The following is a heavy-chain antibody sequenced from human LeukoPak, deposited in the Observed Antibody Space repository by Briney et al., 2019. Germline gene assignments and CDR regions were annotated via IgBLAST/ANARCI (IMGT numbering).Heavy chain of an antibody. D-gene: IGHD2-21*01. Sequence: GGSLRLSCVASGLTFSNFGMSRVRQAPGKGLEWVAATSSSDAGTYHADSVRGRFTISRDNSKNTLYLQMNSLRAEDAAVYFCAKAPVTSCRGAYCYPFDSWGQGTLVTVSS. CDR1: GLTFSNFG. J-gene: IGHJ4*02. CDR2: TSSSDAGT. V-gene: IGHV3-23*01. CDR3: AKAPVTSCRGAYCYPFDS.